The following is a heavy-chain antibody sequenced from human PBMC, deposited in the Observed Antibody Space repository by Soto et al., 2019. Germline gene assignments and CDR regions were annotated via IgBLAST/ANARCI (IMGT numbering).Heavy chain of an antibody. V-gene: IGHV3-21*01. CDR1: VFTFSSYS. CDR2: ISSSSSYI. J-gene: IGHJ5*02. D-gene: IGHD3-16*01. CDR3: ALKVIYVGCLVSRRFDP. Sequence: EVQLVESGGGLVKPGGSLRLSCAASVFTFSSYSMHLVRQAPGKGLGWVSSISSSSSYIYYADSVKRRFTISRDNAEDSLYLEMKGERGGDTAVYDWALKVIYVGCLVSRRFDPGLQGPVVPVSS.